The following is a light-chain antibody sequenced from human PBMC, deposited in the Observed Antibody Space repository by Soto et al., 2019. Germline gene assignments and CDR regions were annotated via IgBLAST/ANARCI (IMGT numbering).Light chain of an antibody. CDR2: DAS. J-gene: IGKJ1*01. Sequence: IQMTQSPSSLAASVGDRITITCRASQTISTYVNWYRQKSGAAPELLLYDASTLQSGVPSRFSGGASGTDFTLTIRSLQLENFATYYCHQTYNTPLTFCQGTKVDI. CDR3: HQTYNTPLT. V-gene: IGKV1-39*01. CDR1: QTISTY.